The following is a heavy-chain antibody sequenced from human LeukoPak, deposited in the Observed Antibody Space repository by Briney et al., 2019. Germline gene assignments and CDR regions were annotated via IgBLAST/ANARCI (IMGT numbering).Heavy chain of an antibody. CDR2: SIPSFGTG. D-gene: IGHD6-13*01. V-gene: IGHV1-69*05. J-gene: IGHJ6*03. Sequence: SVKVSCKASGGTFTSYAISWVRQAPGQGLEWRGGSIPSFGTGNYAQKFQGRVRITTDKATSTAYMELSSLRSEATAVYYCARGPQGGAAAGYYYYIDVWGKGTTVTVSS. CDR3: ARGPQGGAAAGYYYYIDV. CDR1: GGTFTSYA.